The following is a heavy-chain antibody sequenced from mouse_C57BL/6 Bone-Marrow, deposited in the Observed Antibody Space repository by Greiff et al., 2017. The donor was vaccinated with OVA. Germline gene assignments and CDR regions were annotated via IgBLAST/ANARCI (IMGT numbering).Heavy chain of an antibody. J-gene: IGHJ4*01. CDR2: ISYDGSN. D-gene: IGHD1-1*01. Sequence: ESGPGLVKPSQSLSLTCSVTGYSITSGYYWNWIRQFPGNKLEWMGYISYDGSNNYNPSLKNRISITRDKSKNQFFLKLNSVTTEDTATYYCARGPFITPMDYWGQGTSVTVSS. CDR3: ARGPFITPMDY. V-gene: IGHV3-6*01. CDR1: GYSITSGYY.